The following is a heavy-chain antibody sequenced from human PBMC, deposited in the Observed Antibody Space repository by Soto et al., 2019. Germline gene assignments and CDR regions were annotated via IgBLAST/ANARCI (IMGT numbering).Heavy chain of an antibody. V-gene: IGHV3-53*04. CDR3: ARGWYSSSSGPIDY. Sequence: GGSLRLSCAASGFTVSSNYMSWVRQAPGKGLEWVSVIYSGGSTYYADSVKGRFTTSRHNSKNTLYLQMNSLRAEDTAVYYCARGWYSSSSGPIDYWGQGTLVTVSS. CDR1: GFTVSSNY. CDR2: IYSGGST. D-gene: IGHD6-6*01. J-gene: IGHJ4*02.